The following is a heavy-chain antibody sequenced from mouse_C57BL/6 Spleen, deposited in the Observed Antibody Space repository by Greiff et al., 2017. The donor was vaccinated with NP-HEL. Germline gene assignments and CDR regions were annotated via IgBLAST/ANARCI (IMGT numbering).Heavy chain of an antibody. J-gene: IGHJ1*03. CDR3: TRFTTPYWYFDV. CDR1: GYTFTDYE. D-gene: IGHD1-1*01. V-gene: IGHV1-15*01. Sequence: QVQLQQSGAELVRPGASVTLSCKASGYTFTDYEMHWVKQTPVHGLEWIGAIDPETGGTAYNQKFKGKAILTADKSSSTAYMELRSLTSEDSAVYYCTRFTTPYWYFDVWGTGTTVTVSS. CDR2: IDPETGGT.